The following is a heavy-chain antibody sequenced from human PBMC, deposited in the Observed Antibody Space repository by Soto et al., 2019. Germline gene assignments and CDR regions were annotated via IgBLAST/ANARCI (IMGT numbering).Heavy chain of an antibody. CDR1: GYTFTSYA. J-gene: IGHJ4*02. V-gene: IGHV1-3*01. Sequence: ASVKVSCKASGYTFTSYAMHWVRQAPGQRLEWMGWINAGNGNTKYSQKFQGRVTITRDTSASTAYMELSSLRSEDTAVYYCARELSSLDTAMVSPFDYWGQGTLVTV. CDR2: INAGNGNT. CDR3: ARELSSLDTAMVSPFDY. D-gene: IGHD5-18*01.